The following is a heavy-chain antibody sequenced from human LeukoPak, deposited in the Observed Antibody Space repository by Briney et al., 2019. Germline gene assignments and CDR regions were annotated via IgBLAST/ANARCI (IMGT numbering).Heavy chain of an antibody. CDR1: GGSISSYY. CDR2: IYYSGST. J-gene: IGHJ6*03. CDR3: GRGYYDSSTVSWYYYYTDV. V-gene: IGHV4-59*01. Sequence: PSETLSLTCTVSGGSISSYYWSWIRQPPGKGLEWIGYIYYSGSTNYNPSLKRRVTISVDTSKNQFSLKLSSVTASDTVVDFCGRGYYDSSTVSWYYYYTDVWGKGTTVTVSS. D-gene: IGHD3-22*01.